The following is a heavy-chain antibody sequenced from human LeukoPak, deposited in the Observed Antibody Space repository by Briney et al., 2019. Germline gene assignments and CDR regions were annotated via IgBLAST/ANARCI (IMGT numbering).Heavy chain of an antibody. CDR1: GYTFTGYY. J-gene: IGHJ4*02. CDR2: INPNSGGT. Sequence: ASVKVSCKASGYTFTGYYMHWVRQAPGQGLEWMGWINPNSGGTNYAQKFQGRVTMTRDTSISTAYMELSRLRSDDTAVYYCATVSATKWELYDYWGQGTLVTVSS. V-gene: IGHV1-2*02. D-gene: IGHD1-26*01. CDR3: ATVSATKWELYDY.